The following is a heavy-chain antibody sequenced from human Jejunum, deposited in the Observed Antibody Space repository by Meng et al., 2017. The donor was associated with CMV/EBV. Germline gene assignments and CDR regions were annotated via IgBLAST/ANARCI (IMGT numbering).Heavy chain of an antibody. CDR2: IYWNDDK. CDR1: SLSSSGVG. Sequence: SLSSSGVGVGWIRQPPGKALEWLGIIYWNDDKRYRPSLKHRVTITKDTSNTQVVLTMTNMEPVDTGTYYCAQSEYKYGTFDGIDIWGQGIRVTVSS. V-gene: IGHV2-5*01. J-gene: IGHJ3*02. D-gene: IGHD5-18*01. CDR3: AQSEYKYGTFDGIDI.